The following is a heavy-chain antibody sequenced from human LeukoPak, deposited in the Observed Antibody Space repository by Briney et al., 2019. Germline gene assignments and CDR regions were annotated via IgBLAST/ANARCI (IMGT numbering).Heavy chain of an antibody. CDR1: GFTFSSYS. V-gene: IGHV3-21*01. CDR3: ARVRYGSGSAAFDY. D-gene: IGHD3-10*01. J-gene: IGHJ4*02. CDR2: ISSSSSYI. Sequence: GGSLRLSCAASGFTFSSYSMNWVRQAPGKGLEWVSSISSSSSYIYYADAVKGRFTISRDNAKNSLYLQMNSLRAEDTAVYYCARVRYGSGSAAFDYWGQGTLVTVSS.